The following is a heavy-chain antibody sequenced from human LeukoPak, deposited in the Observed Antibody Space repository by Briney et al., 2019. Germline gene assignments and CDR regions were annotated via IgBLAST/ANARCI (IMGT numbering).Heavy chain of an antibody. J-gene: IGHJ4*02. V-gene: IGHV1-2*02. CDR3: ARGITEGIAAADD. CDR1: GYTFTGYY. Sequence: ASVKVSCKASGYTFTGYYMHWVRQAPGQGLEWMGWINPNSGGTNYAQKFQGRVTMTRDTSISTAYMELSRLRSDDTAVYYCARGITEGIAAADDWGQGTLVTVSS. CDR2: INPNSGGT. D-gene: IGHD6-13*01.